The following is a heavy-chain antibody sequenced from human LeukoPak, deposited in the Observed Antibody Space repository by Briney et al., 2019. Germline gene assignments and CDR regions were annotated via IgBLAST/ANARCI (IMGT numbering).Heavy chain of an antibody. CDR2: IYPGDSDT. CDR3: ARFQTPAAINDLDY. Sequence: GGSLKISFKGSGYRFTSYWIGWVRPMPGKGLEWMGIIYPGDSDTRYSPSFQGQVTISADKSIGTAYLQWSSLKASDTAMYYCARFQTPAAINDLDYWGQGTLVTVSS. CDR1: GYRFTSYW. D-gene: IGHD2-2*01. V-gene: IGHV5-51*01. J-gene: IGHJ4*02.